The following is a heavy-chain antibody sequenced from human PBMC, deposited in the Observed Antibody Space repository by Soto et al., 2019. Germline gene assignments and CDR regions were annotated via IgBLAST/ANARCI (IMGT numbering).Heavy chain of an antibody. CDR3: ARHSRSVNSGSGSYSSDY. D-gene: IGHD3-10*01. CDR2: IYYSGST. Sequence: QLQLQESGPGLVKPSETLSLTCTVSGGSISSSGYYWGWIRQPPGKGLEWIGSIYYSGSTYYNPSLYSRGTISVDTSKNQFSLKLSSVTVADTAVYYCARHSRSVNSGSGSYSSDYWGQGTLVTVSS. V-gene: IGHV4-39*01. J-gene: IGHJ4*02. CDR1: GGSISSSGYY.